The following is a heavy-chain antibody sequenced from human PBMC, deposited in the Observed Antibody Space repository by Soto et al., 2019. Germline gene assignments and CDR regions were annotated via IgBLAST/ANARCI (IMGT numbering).Heavy chain of an antibody. Sequence: QVQLVQSGAEVKKPGSSVKVSCKASGGTFSSYAISWVRQAPGQGLEWMGGIIPIFGTANYAQKFQGRVTITADESTSTVYMELSSLRSEDTAVYYCARALEQWLLNYYYGMDVWGQGTTVTVSS. CDR2: IIPIFGTA. V-gene: IGHV1-69*01. D-gene: IGHD6-19*01. J-gene: IGHJ6*02. CDR1: GGTFSSYA. CDR3: ARALEQWLLNYYYGMDV.